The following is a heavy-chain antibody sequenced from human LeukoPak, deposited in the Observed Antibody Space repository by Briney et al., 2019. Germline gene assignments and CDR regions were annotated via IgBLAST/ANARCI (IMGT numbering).Heavy chain of an antibody. CDR3: ARTFGYSYGYLDY. J-gene: IGHJ4*02. D-gene: IGHD5-18*01. CDR2: IYYSGST. Sequence: SETLSLTCTVSGXSISSSSYYWGWIRQPPGRGLEWIGSIYYSGSTYYNSSLKSRVTISVDTSKNQFSLKLSSVTAADTAVYYCARTFGYSYGYLDYWGQGTLVTVSS. CDR1: GXSISSSSYY. V-gene: IGHV4-39*01.